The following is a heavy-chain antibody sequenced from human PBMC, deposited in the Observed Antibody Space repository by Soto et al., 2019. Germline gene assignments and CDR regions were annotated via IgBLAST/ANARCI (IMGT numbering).Heavy chain of an antibody. CDR3: AGTKSDYYNGMDV. V-gene: IGHV4-59*01. CDR1: GGSISSYY. CDR2: IYYSGST. Sequence: SETLSLTCTVSGGSISSYYWSWIRQPPGKGLEWIGYIYYSGSTNYNPSLKSRVTISVDTSKNQFSRKLSFVPAAATAVYYGAGTKSDYYNGMDVGGQGPRSP. J-gene: IGHJ6*01.